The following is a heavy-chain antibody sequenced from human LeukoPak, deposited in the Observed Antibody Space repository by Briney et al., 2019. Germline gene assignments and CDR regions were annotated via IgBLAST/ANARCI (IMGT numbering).Heavy chain of an antibody. Sequence: GGSLRLSCAASGFTFSSYWMSWVRQAPGKGLEWVANIKQDGSEKYYVDSVKGRFTISRDNAKNSLYLQMNSLRAEDTAVYYCAKVALTGYSSGWLDYWGQGTLVTVSS. D-gene: IGHD6-19*01. CDR1: GFTFSSYW. V-gene: IGHV3-7*03. CDR3: AKVALTGYSSGWLDY. CDR2: IKQDGSEK. J-gene: IGHJ4*02.